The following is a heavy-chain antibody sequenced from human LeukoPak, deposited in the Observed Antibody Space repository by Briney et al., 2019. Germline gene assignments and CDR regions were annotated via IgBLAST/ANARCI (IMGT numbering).Heavy chain of an antibody. CDR2: ISGSGGNT. D-gene: IGHD4-23*01. Sequence: GGSLRLSCAASGFTFSSYAMSWVRQAPGKGLEWVSAISGSGGNTYYADSVKGRFTISRDNSKSTLYVQMNSLRAEDTAVYYCAKDRYGGNPKYYFDYWGQGTLVTVSS. V-gene: IGHV3-23*01. J-gene: IGHJ4*02. CDR3: AKDRYGGNPKYYFDY. CDR1: GFTFSSYA.